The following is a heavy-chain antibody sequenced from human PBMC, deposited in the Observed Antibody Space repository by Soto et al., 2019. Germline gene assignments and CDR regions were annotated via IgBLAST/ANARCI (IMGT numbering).Heavy chain of an antibody. D-gene: IGHD4-17*01. Sequence: QITLKESGPTLVKPTQTLTLTCTFSGFSLSTSGVGVGWIRQPPGKALEWLALIYWDDDKRYSPSLKSRLTITKDTSKYQVVLTMTNMDPVDTATYYCAHTNGDPDAFDIWGQGTMVTVSS. CDR1: GFSLSTSGVG. V-gene: IGHV2-5*02. CDR3: AHTNGDPDAFDI. J-gene: IGHJ3*02. CDR2: IYWDDDK.